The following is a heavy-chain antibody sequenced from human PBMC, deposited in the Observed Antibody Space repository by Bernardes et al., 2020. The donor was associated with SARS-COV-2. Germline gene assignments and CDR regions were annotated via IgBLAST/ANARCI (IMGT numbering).Heavy chain of an antibody. J-gene: IGHJ4*02. CDR3: AHRIVIVGATTWGY. D-gene: IGHD1-26*01. CDR2: IYWDDDK. Sequence: SGPTLVKPTQTLTLTCTFSGFSLSTSGVGVGWIRQPPGKALEWLALIYWDDDKRYSPSLKSRLTITKDTSKNQVVLTMTNMDPLDTATYYCAHRIVIVGATTWGYWGQGTLVTVSS. CDR1: GFSLSTSGVG. V-gene: IGHV2-5*02.